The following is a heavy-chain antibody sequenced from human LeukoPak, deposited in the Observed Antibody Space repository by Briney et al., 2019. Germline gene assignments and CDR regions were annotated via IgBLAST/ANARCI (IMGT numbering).Heavy chain of an antibody. CDR2: INSDGSST. J-gene: IGHJ4*02. CDR1: GFTFSSYW. Sequence: GGSLRLXCAASGFTFSSYWMHWVRQAPGKGLVWVSRINSDGSSTSYADSVKGRFTISRDNSKYTLYLQMNSLRAEDTAVYYCAKDGGKGEYYFDYWGRGTLVTVSS. V-gene: IGHV3-74*01. D-gene: IGHD3-16*01. CDR3: AKDGGKGEYYFDY.